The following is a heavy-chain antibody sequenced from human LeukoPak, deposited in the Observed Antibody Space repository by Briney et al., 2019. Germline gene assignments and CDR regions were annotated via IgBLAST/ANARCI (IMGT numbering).Heavy chain of an antibody. CDR1: GFAFSSYA. CDR3: AGYGSSSWYWFDP. V-gene: IGHV3-23*01. CDR2: ISGSGGST. D-gene: IGHD6-13*01. J-gene: IGHJ5*02. Sequence: GSLRLSCAASGFAFSSYAMSWVRQAPGKGLEWVSAISGSGGSTYYADSVKGRFTISRDNSKNTLYLQMNSLRAEDTAVYYCAGYGSSSWYWFDPWGQGTLVTVSS.